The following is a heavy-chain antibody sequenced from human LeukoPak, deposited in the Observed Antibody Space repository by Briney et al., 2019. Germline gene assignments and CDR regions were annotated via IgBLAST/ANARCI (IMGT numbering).Heavy chain of an antibody. CDR2: IIPIFGTA. V-gene: IGHV1-69*06. Sequence: SVKVSCKASGGTFSSYAISWVRQAPGQGLEWMGGIIPIFGTANYAQKFQGRVTITADKSTSTAYMELSSLRSEDTAVYYCARGGLEYSSSYTVGVPNDYWGQGTLVTVSS. D-gene: IGHD6-6*01. CDR1: GGTFSSYA. J-gene: IGHJ4*02. CDR3: ARGGLEYSSSYTVGVPNDY.